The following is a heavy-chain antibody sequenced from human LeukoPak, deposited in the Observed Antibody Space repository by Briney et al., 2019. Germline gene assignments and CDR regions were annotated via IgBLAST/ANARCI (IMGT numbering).Heavy chain of an antibody. J-gene: IGHJ4*02. CDR3: ARGLGDGYNN. D-gene: IGHD5-24*01. CDR1: GFTFSSYW. V-gene: IGHV3-7*02. CDR2: IKQDGSEK. Sequence: GGSLRLSCAASGFTFSSYWMSWVRQAPGKGLEWVANIKQDGSEKYYVDSVKGRFTISRDNAKNTLHLQVNSLRAEDTAVYFCARGLGDGYNNWGQGTLVTVSS.